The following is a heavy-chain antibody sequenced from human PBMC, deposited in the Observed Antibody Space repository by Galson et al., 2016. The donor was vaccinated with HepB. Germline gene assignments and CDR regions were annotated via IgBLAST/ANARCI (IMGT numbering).Heavy chain of an antibody. V-gene: IGHV3-73*01. CDR1: GFIFSGSA. J-gene: IGHJ3*02. CDR3: ARDNTILWFGELIGNAFDI. D-gene: IGHD3-10*01. Sequence: SLRLSCAASGFIFSGSAMHWVRQASGKGLEWVGLIGNKANNYATTYAASVGGRFTISRDDSENTLYLQMNSLRAEDTAVYYCARDNTILWFGELIGNAFDIWGQGTLVTVSS. CDR2: IGNKANNYAT.